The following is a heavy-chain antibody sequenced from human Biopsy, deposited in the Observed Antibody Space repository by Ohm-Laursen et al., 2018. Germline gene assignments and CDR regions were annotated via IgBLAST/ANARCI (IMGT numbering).Heavy chain of an antibody. J-gene: IGHJ4*02. V-gene: IGHV4-39*01. CDR3: ARHGSQGYCTGGSCVDY. Sequence: SQTLYLTCTVSGGSISSNYYYWGWIRQPPGKGLEWIGSIYYRGNTNYNPSLKSRVTISVDTSKNQFSLKLSSATAADTAVFYCARHGSQGYCTGGSCVDYWGQGALVTVSS. D-gene: IGHD2-15*01. CDR1: GGSISSNYYY. CDR2: IYYRGNT.